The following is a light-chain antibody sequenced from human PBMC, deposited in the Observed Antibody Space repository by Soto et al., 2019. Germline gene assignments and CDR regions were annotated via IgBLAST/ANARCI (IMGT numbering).Light chain of an antibody. J-gene: IGKJ1*01. Sequence: ESVLTQAPATLSLSPGGRATLSCRASQSVSSYLAWYQQKPGQAPRLLIYDASNRATGIPARFSGSGSGTDFTLTISSLEPEDFAVYYCQQRSNWPTFGQGTKV. CDR1: QSVSSY. CDR2: DAS. V-gene: IGKV3-11*01. CDR3: QQRSNWPT.